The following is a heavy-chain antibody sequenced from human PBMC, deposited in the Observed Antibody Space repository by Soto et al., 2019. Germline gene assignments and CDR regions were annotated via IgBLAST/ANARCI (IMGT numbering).Heavy chain of an antibody. D-gene: IGHD1-26*01. CDR1: GFTFSSDA. J-gene: IGHJ4*02. CDR2: ISNDGSNK. Sequence: QVQLVESGGGVVQPGRSLRLSCAASGFTFSSDAMHWVRQAPGKGLEWVADISNDGSNKYYADSVKGRFTISRDTSKNTLYLQMNSLRAEDTAVYYCAGAYSGSYLAFGYWGQGTLVTVSS. V-gene: IGHV3-30-3*01. CDR3: AGAYSGSYLAFGY.